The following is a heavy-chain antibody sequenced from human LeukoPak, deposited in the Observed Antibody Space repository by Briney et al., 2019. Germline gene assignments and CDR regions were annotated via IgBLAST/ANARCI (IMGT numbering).Heavy chain of an antibody. J-gene: IGHJ4*02. CDR3: AKDDNIVGATSNFDY. CDR2: ISYDGSNK. Sequence: PGGALRLSCAASGFTFSSYGMHWVRPAPAKGLEWVAVISYDGSNKYYADSVKGRFTISRDNSKNTLYLQMNSLRAEDTAVYYCAKDDNIVGATSNFDYWGQGTLVTVSS. CDR1: GFTFSSYG. V-gene: IGHV3-30*18. D-gene: IGHD1-26*01.